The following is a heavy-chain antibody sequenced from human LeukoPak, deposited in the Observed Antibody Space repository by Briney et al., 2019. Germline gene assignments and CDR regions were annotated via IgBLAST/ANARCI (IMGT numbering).Heavy chain of an antibody. V-gene: IGHV3-9*01. D-gene: IGHD7-27*01. CDR1: GFTFDDYA. CDR3: AKSALGTSPYYFDY. CDR2: ISWNSGSI. Sequence: GGSLRLSCAASGFTFDDYAMHWVRQAPGKGLEWVLGISWNSGSIGYADSVKGRFTISRDNAKNSLYLQMNSLRAEDTALYYCAKSALGTSPYYFDYWGQGTLVTVSS. J-gene: IGHJ4*02.